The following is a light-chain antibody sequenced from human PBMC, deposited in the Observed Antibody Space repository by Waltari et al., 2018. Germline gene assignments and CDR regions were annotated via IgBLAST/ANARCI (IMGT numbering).Light chain of an antibody. CDR2: WAS. CDR1: QSVLYSSNNKHY. Sequence: DIVMTQSPDSLAVSLGERATSNCKSSQSVLYSSNNKHYLAWYQQKPGLPPKLLIYWASTRESGVPDRFSGSGSGTDFTLTISSLQAEDVAVYYCQQYYSTPPTFGQGTKLEIK. J-gene: IGKJ2*01. V-gene: IGKV4-1*01. CDR3: QQYYSTPPT.